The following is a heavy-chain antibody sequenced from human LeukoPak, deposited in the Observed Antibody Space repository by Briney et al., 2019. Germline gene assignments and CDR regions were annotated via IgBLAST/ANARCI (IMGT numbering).Heavy chain of an antibody. J-gene: IGHJ6*02. CDR2: IRSIANSYAT. CDR3: TSTYDSSGYYHITHYYYGMDV. Sequence: GGSLRLSCAASGFTFSGSAMHWVRQASGKGLEWVGRIRSIANSYATAYAASVKGRFTISRDDSKNTAYLQMNSLKTEDTAVYYCTSTYDSSGYYHITHYYYGMDVWGQGTTVTVSS. D-gene: IGHD3-22*01. V-gene: IGHV3-73*01. CDR1: GFTFSGSA.